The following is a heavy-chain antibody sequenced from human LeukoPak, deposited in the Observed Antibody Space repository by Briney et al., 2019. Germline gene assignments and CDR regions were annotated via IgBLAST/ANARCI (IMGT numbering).Heavy chain of an antibody. V-gene: IGHV1-24*01. J-gene: IGHJ4*02. D-gene: IGHD6-19*01. CDR3: ARALIAVAVTAGY. Sequence: GASVKVSCKVSGYTLTELSMHWVRQAPGKGLEWMGGFDPEDGETIYAQKLQGRVTMTTDTSTSTAYMELRSLRSDDTAVYYCARALIAVAVTAGYWGQGTLVTVSS. CDR2: FDPEDGET. CDR1: GYTLTELS.